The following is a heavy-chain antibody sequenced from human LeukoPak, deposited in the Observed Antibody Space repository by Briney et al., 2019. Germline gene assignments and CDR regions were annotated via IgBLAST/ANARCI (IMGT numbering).Heavy chain of an antibody. CDR1: GGSFSGYY. D-gene: IGHD3-3*01. CDR2: INHSGST. Sequence: PSETLSLTCAVYGGSFSGYYWSWIRQPPGKGLEWIGEINHSGSTNYNPSLKSRVTISVDTSKNQFSLKLSSVTAADTAVYYCARGAIFGVVIHYYYYMDVWGKGTTVTVSS. J-gene: IGHJ6*03. CDR3: ARGAIFGVVIHYYYYMDV. V-gene: IGHV4-34*01.